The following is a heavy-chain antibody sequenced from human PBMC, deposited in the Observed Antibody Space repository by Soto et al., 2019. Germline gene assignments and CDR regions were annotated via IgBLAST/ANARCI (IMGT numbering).Heavy chain of an antibody. Sequence: GASLKISCKTSGYSFTSYWIAWVRHMPGKGLEWMGIIYPGDSDTIYSPSFQGQVTISADKSISTAYLQWSSLKASDTAIYYCARHAGYCSSTTCSQNDYWGQGTLVTVSS. D-gene: IGHD2-2*01. CDR1: GYSFTSYW. V-gene: IGHV5-51*01. J-gene: IGHJ4*02. CDR3: ARHAGYCSSTTCSQNDY. CDR2: IYPGDSDT.